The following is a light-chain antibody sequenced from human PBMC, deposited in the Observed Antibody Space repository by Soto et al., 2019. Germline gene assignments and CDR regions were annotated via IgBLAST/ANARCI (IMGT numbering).Light chain of an antibody. CDR3: SSYTSSTNRV. V-gene: IGLV2-14*01. Sequence: QSALAQPPVASVSPGQEITFSSTGTSSDVGGYNSVSWYQQHPGKAPKLVIYEVTNRPSGISNRFSGSKSGNTASLTISGLQAEEEADYYCSSYTSSTNRVFGTETKMTAL. CDR2: EVT. J-gene: IGLJ1*01. CDR1: SSDVGGYNS.